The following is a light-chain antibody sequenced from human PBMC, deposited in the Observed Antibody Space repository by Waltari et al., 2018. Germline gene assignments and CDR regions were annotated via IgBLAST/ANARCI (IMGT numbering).Light chain of an antibody. CDR1: ALPKQY. V-gene: IGLV3-25*03. CDR2: KER. Sequence: SYELTQPPSVSVSPGQTAGITCSGDALPKQYAYWYQQKPGQAPVLVIYKEREGPSRIPGRFSGSSSGTTVTLTIRGVQAEDEADYYCQSADREDTYVVFGGGTKLTVL. J-gene: IGLJ2*01. CDR3: QSADREDTYVV.